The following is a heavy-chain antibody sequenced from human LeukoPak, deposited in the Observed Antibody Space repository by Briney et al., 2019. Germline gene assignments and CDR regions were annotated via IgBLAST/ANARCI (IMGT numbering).Heavy chain of an antibody. Sequence: GASVKVSCKASGYTFTGYYMHWVRQAPGQGLEWMGWINPNSGGTNYAQKFQGRVTMTRDTSISTAYMELSRLRSDDTAVYYCARDGNAWIQLWLPPGRDYWGQGTLVTVSS. CDR2: INPNSGGT. D-gene: IGHD5-18*01. CDR3: ARDGNAWIQLWLPPGRDY. J-gene: IGHJ4*02. V-gene: IGHV1-2*02. CDR1: GYTFTGYY.